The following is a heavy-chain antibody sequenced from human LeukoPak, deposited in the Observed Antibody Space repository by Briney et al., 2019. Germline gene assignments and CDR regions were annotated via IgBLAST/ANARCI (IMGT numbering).Heavy chain of an antibody. CDR2: IYTSGST. CDR3: ARKPKFIAAAGFDY. V-gene: IGHV4-61*02. J-gene: IGHJ4*02. D-gene: IGHD6-13*01. CDR1: GGSISSGSYY. Sequence: SETLSLTCTVSGGSISSGSYYWSWIRQPAGKGLEWIGRIYTSGSTNYNPSLKSRVTISVDTSKNQFSLKLSSVTAADTAVYYCARKPKFIAAAGFDYWGQGTLVTVSS.